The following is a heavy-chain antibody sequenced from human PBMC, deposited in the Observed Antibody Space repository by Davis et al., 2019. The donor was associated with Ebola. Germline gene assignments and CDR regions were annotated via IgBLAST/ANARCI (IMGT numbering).Heavy chain of an antibody. Sequence: GESLKISCAASGFTFSSYSMNWVRQAPGKGLEWVSSISSSSSYIYYADSVKGRFTISRDNDKNSLYLQMNSLRAEDTAVYYCARVERTVTTSWFDPLGQGNLVTVSS. D-gene: IGHD4-17*01. V-gene: IGHV3-21*01. J-gene: IGHJ5*02. CDR3: ARVERTVTTSWFDP. CDR2: ISSSSSYI. CDR1: GFTFSSYS.